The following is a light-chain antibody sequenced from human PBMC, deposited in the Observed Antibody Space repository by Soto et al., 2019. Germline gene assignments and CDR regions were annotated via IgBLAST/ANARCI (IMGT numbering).Light chain of an antibody. CDR1: QSINNN. V-gene: IGKV3-15*01. Sequence: EIVMTQSPATLSVSPGERVTLSCRASQSINNNLAWYQQKPGQAPRLLIYGASTRATEIPARFSGSGSGTDFTLTISRLEPEDFAVYYCQQYGSSGTFGQGTKVDIK. CDR2: GAS. J-gene: IGKJ1*01. CDR3: QQYGSSGT.